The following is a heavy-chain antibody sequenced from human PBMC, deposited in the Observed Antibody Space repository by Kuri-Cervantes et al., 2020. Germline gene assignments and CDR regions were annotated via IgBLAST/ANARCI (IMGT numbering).Heavy chain of an antibody. Sequence: SVKVSCKASGFTFTSFAVQWVRQARGQRLEWIGWIVVGSGNTNYAQKFQERVTITRDMSTSTAYMELSSLRSEDTAVYYCAADQEGGSGSYYPGGGDYWGQGTLVTVSS. V-gene: IGHV1-58*01. CDR1: GFTFTSFA. J-gene: IGHJ4*02. CDR2: IVVGSGNT. D-gene: IGHD3-10*01. CDR3: AADQEGGSGSYYPGGGDY.